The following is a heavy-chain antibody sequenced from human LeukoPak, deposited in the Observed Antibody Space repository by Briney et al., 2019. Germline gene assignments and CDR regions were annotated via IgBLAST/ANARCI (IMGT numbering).Heavy chain of an antibody. J-gene: IGHJ4*02. CDR1: GGSISSYY. V-gene: IGHV4-59*01. CDR3: ARDLGGSYFDY. CDR2: IYYSGST. D-gene: IGHD1-26*01. Sequence: PSETLSLTCTVSGGSISSYYWSWIRQPPGKGLEWIGYIYYSGSTNYNPSLKSRVTISVDTSKNQFSLKLSSVTAADPAVYYCARDLGGSYFDYWGQGTLVTVSS.